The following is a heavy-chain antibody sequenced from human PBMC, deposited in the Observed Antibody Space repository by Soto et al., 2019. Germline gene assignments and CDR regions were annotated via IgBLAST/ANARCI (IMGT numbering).Heavy chain of an antibody. V-gene: IGHV1-46*01. J-gene: IGHJ6*02. Sequence: ASVKVSCKASGYTFTSYCMHWVRQAPGQGLEWMGIINPSGGSTSYAQKFQGRVTMTRDTSTSTVYMELSSLRSEDTAVYYCARDQGKRVLRFLEWSSQYYYGMDVWGQGTTVTVSS. CDR3: ARDQGKRVLRFLEWSSQYYYGMDV. D-gene: IGHD3-3*01. CDR2: INPSGGST. CDR1: GYTFTSYC.